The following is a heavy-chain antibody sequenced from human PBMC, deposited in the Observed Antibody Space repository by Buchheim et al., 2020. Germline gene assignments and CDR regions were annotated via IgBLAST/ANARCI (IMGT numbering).Heavy chain of an antibody. J-gene: IGHJ4*02. D-gene: IGHD2-2*01. Sequence: QLQLQESGSGLVKPSQTLSLTCAVSGGSISSGGYSWSWIRQPPGKGLEWIGYIYHSGSTYYNPSLKSRVTISVERSKNQFSLKLSSVTAADTAVYYCASGLPLDCRSTSCQMGYFDYWGQGTL. CDR2: IYHSGST. CDR1: GGSISSGGYS. CDR3: ASGLPLDCRSTSCQMGYFDY. V-gene: IGHV4-30-2*01.